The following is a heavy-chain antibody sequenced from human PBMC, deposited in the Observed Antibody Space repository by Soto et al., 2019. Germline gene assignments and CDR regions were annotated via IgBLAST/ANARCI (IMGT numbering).Heavy chain of an antibody. J-gene: IGHJ6*02. V-gene: IGHV3-23*01. CDR2: IGTSGTPT. CDR1: GFTFRSYA. Sequence: DVQLLESGGDLVQPGGSLRLSCIASGFTFRSYAMAWVRQAPGEDLEWVSAIGTSGTPTLYADSVKSRFSISRDDSRNTVSLQMNSLGVEDTATYYCTTILWSSRRDALDIWGQGTTVTVSS. CDR3: TTILWSSRRDALDI. D-gene: IGHD2-21*01.